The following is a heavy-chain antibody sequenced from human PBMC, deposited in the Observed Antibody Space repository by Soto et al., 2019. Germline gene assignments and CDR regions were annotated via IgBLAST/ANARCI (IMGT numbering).Heavy chain of an antibody. J-gene: IGHJ4*02. CDR3: ARQTYRGFSFEY. D-gene: IGHD4-4*01. V-gene: IGHV3-74*01. CDR1: GFTFTDYW. CDR2: INSDGSRT. Sequence: VWSLRLSCAASGFTFTDYWTHWVRQAPGKGLVWVSRINSDGSRTSYADSVTGRFTISRDNAKNTLYLQMNSLRVEDTALYYCARQTYRGFSFEYWGQGT.